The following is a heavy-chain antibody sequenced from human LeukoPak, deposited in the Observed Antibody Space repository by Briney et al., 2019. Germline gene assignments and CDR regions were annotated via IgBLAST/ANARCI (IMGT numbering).Heavy chain of an antibody. Sequence: GGSLRLSCAASGFTFSTYWMHWVRQAPGTGLVWVSRTKSDGSNSNYADCVKGRFTISRDNAKNTLYVQMNSLRAEDTAVYYCASDTVDTAVGIDYWGQGTLVTVSS. CDR2: TKSDGSNS. CDR3: ASDTVDTAVGIDY. D-gene: IGHD5-18*01. CDR1: GFTFSTYW. J-gene: IGHJ4*02. V-gene: IGHV3-74*01.